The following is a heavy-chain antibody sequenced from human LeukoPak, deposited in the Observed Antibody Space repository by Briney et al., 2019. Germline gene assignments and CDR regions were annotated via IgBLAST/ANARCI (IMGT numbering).Heavy chain of an antibody. D-gene: IGHD3-3*01. Sequence: SETLSLTCAVYGGSFSGYYWSWIRQPPGKGLEWIGEINHSGSTNYNPSLKSRVTISVDTSKNQFSLKLSSVTAADTAVYYCARPTYYDFWSGYHNDAFDIWGQGTMVTVSS. V-gene: IGHV4-34*01. J-gene: IGHJ3*02. CDR1: GGSFSGYY. CDR3: ARPTYYDFWSGYHNDAFDI. CDR2: INHSGST.